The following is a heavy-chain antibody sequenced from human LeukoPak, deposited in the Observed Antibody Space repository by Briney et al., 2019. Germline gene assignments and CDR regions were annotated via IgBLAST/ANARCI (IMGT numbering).Heavy chain of an antibody. CDR2: IDPNSGGT. Sequence: ASVKVSCKASGYTLTGYYMHWVRQAPGQGLEWMGWIDPNSGGTNYAQKFQGRVTMTRDTSISTAYMELSRLRSDDTAVYYCARDLYGSGVSLDYWGEGTLVTVSS. CDR1: GYTLTGYY. CDR3: ARDLYGSGVSLDY. D-gene: IGHD3-10*01. J-gene: IGHJ4*02. V-gene: IGHV1-2*02.